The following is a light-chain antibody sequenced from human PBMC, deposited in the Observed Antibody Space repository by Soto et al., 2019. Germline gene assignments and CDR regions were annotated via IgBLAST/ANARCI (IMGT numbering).Light chain of an antibody. J-gene: IGKJ4*01. CDR3: QQYAGSRST. CDR1: QTLSSSY. CDR2: GAS. V-gene: IGKV3-20*01. Sequence: EIVLTQSPGTLSLSPGERATLSCRASQTLSSSYLVWYQQKPGQAPRLLIYGASSRATGIPDRFSGSGSGTDFTLTISRLEPEDCAVYYCQQYAGSRSTFCGGTKVEIK.